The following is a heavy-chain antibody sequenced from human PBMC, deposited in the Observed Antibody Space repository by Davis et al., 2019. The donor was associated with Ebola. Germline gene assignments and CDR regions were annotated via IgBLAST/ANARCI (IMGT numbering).Heavy chain of an antibody. J-gene: IGHJ4*02. CDR1: GGTLSRYT. D-gene: IGHD1-26*01. CDR2: IIPIIGTA. Sequence: SVKVSCKASGGTLSRYTISWVRQAPGQRLEWMGGIIPIIGTANNAQKFQGRVTITADESTSTAYMELSSLRYEDTAVYYCARDFNVGSATSMGFWGQGTLVTVSS. V-gene: IGHV1-69*13. CDR3: ARDFNVGSATSMGF.